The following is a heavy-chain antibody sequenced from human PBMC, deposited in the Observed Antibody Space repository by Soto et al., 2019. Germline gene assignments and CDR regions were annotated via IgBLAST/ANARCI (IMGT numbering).Heavy chain of an antibody. J-gene: IGHJ4*02. CDR1: GYTFTGCY. D-gene: IGHD1-7*01. Sequence: GASVKVSCKASGYTFTGCYIHWVRQAPGQGLEWVGWINPNTGGTNYAQKFQGRVTMTRDTAISTAYMELSRLRSDDTAVYFCARESLVIGTDHFDYWGQGTLVTVS. CDR3: ARESLVIGTDHFDY. CDR2: INPNTGGT. V-gene: IGHV1-2*02.